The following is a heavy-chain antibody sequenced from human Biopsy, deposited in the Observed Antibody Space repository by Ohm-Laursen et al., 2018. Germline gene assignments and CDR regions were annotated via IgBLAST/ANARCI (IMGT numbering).Heavy chain of an antibody. Sequence: SDTLSLTCTVSGGSFTGHYWSWIRQPPGKGLEWIGHISYTGYTSYNAPLKSRVTISVDTSRNHFSLRLSPLTAADTAVYYCARGSNDFGGLYFPRWGQGTLLTVSS. CDR2: ISYTGYT. CDR3: ARGSNDFGGLYFPR. V-gene: IGHV4-59*11. J-gene: IGHJ4*02. CDR1: GGSFTGHY. D-gene: IGHD4-23*01.